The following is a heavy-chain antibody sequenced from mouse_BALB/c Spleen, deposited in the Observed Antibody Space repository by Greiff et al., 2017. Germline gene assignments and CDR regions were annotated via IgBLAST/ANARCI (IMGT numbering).Heavy chain of an antibody. CDR1: GYTFTSYN. CDR2: IYPGNGDT. J-gene: IGHJ2*01. D-gene: IGHD2-14*01. Sequence: QVQLQQPGAELVKPGASVKMSCKASGYTFTSYNMHWVKQTPGQGLEWIGAIYPGNGDTSYNQKFKGKATLTADKSSSTAYMQLSSLTSEDSAVYYCARSGRYDYWGQGTTLKVSS. V-gene: IGHV1-12*01. CDR3: ARSGRYDY.